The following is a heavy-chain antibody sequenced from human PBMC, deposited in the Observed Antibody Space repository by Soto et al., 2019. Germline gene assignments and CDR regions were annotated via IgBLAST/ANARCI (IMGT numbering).Heavy chain of an antibody. J-gene: IGHJ4*02. Sequence: PGGSLRLSCAASRFAFSRFGMHWVRQAPGKGLEWVAIISGDASRTYYADSAKGRFTISRDNSKNTAYLELNSVRADDTAVYYCATGEGTFDYWGQGALVTVSS. CDR2: ISGDASRT. CDR1: RFAFSRFG. CDR3: ATGEGTFDY. V-gene: IGHV3-33*08.